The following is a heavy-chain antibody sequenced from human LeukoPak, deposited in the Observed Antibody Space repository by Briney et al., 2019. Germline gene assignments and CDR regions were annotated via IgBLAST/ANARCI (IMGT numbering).Heavy chain of an antibody. V-gene: IGHV1-2*02. CDR3: ARVRSKLELRLDDAFDI. D-gene: IGHD1-7*01. Sequence: APVKVSCKASGYTFTGYYMHWVRQAPGQGLEWMGWINPNSGGTNYAQKFQGRVTMTRDTSISTAYMELSRLRSDDTAVYYCARVRSKLELRLDDAFDIWGQGTMVTVSS. J-gene: IGHJ3*02. CDR1: GYTFTGYY. CDR2: INPNSGGT.